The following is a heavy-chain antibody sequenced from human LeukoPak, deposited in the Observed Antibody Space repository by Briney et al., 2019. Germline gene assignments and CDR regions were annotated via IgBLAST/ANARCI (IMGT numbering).Heavy chain of an antibody. CDR3: AKDISYSYGFDS. CDR2: ISWNSGSI. CDR1: GFTFDDYA. J-gene: IGHJ4*02. D-gene: IGHD5-18*01. V-gene: IGHV3-9*01. Sequence: GRSLRLSCAASGFTFDDYAMHWVRQAPGKGLEWVSGISWNSGSIGYADSVKGPFTISRDNAPNSLSLHMHTLRAEGTALYYCAKDISYSYGFDSWGAGNPVTASS.